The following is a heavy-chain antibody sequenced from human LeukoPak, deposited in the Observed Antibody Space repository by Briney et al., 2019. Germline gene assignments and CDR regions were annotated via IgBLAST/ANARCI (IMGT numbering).Heavy chain of an antibody. V-gene: IGHV1-2*02. Sequence: GASVKVSCKASGSTFTGYYMHMVRQAPGQGLEWKGWINPNSGGTNYAQKFQGRVTMTRDTSISTAYMELSRLRSDDTAVYYCARVKVFGVVTPDYWGQGTLVTVSS. D-gene: IGHD3-3*01. CDR3: ARVKVFGVVTPDY. CDR1: GSTFTGYY. CDR2: INPNSGGT. J-gene: IGHJ4*02.